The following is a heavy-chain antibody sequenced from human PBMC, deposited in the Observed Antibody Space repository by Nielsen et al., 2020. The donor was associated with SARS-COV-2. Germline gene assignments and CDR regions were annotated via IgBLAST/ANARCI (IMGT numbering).Heavy chain of an antibody. CDR2: MNSDGSST. Sequence: GESLKISCAASGFTFSSYWMHWARQAPGKGLVWVSRMNSDGSSTSYADSVKGRFTISSDNAKNTLYLQMNSLRAEDTAVYYCARSYSGIVGASHYYYYGMDVWGQGTTVTVSS. CDR1: GFTFSSYW. J-gene: IGHJ6*02. CDR3: ARSYSGIVGASHYYYYGMDV. V-gene: IGHV3-74*01. D-gene: IGHD1-26*01.